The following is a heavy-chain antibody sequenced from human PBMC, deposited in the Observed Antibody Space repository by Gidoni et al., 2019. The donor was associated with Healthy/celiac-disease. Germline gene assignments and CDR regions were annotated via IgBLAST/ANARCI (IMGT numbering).Heavy chain of an antibody. CDR3: AREVNWFDP. CDR2: IYYSGST. CDR1: GGSISSSSYY. J-gene: IGHJ5*02. V-gene: IGHV4-39*07. Sequence: QLQLQESCPGLVKPSETLSLTCTVSGGSISSSSYYWGWIRQPPGKGLEWIGSIYYSGSTYYNPSLKSRVTIAVDTSKNQFSLKLSSVTAADTAVYYCAREVNWFDPWGQGTLVTVSS.